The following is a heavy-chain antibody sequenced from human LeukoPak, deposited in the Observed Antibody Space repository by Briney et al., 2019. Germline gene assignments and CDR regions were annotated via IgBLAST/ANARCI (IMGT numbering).Heavy chain of an antibody. CDR1: GGSISSNTYY. Sequence: PSETLSLTCSVSGGSISSNTYYWGWIRQPPGKGLEWIGSIYYSGSTYYNPSLRSRVTISVDTSKNQFSLKLSSVTAADTAVYYCARDRSPWPYGLGFHYWGQGTLVTVSS. J-gene: IGHJ4*02. CDR2: IYYSGST. D-gene: IGHD4-17*01. V-gene: IGHV4-39*07. CDR3: ARDRSPWPYGLGFHY.